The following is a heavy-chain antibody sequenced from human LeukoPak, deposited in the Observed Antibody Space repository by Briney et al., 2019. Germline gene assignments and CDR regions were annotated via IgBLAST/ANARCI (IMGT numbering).Heavy chain of an antibody. CDR1: GGSISSSNYY. J-gene: IGHJ4*02. Sequence: SETLSLTCTVSGGSISSSNYYWGWIRQPPGKGLEWIGNIYYSGSTYYNPSLKSRVTLSVDTSKNHFSLKLSSVTAADTAVYYCARLVAVAGVFDYWGQGTLVIVSS. CDR2: IYYSGST. D-gene: IGHD6-19*01. V-gene: IGHV4-39*02. CDR3: ARLVAVAGVFDY.